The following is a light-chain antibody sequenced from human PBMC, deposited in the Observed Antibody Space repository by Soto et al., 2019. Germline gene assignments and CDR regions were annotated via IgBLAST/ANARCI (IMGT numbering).Light chain of an antibody. CDR3: LQVYSFPRT. J-gene: IGKJ1*01. CDR2: GAS. Sequence: DFQMTQSPSSLSASVGDRVTITCRASQGIRNDLGWYQQKPGKAPKRLIYGASSLQSGVPSRFSGSGSGTEFILTINNLQPEDFASYFCLQVYSFPRTFGLGTKVDIK. CDR1: QGIRND. V-gene: IGKV1-17*02.